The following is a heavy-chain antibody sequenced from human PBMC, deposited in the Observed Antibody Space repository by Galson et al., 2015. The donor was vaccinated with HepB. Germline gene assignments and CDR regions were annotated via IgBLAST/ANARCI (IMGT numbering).Heavy chain of an antibody. D-gene: IGHD3-9*01. CDR3: ARDADFDWSDDY. CDR2: IYSGGST. J-gene: IGHJ4*02. V-gene: IGHV3-66*01. CDR1: GFTVSSNY. Sequence: SLRLSCAASGFTVSSNYMSWVRQAPGKGLEWVSVIYSGGSTYYADSVKGRFTISRDNSKNTLYLQMNSLRAEDTAVYYCARDADFDWSDDYWGQGTLVTVSS.